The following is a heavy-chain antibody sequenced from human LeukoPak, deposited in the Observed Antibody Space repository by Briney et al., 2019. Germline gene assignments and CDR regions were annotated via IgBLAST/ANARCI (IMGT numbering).Heavy chain of an antibody. CDR3: ARQNWVGAAFDI. D-gene: IGHD7-27*01. CDR1: GGSISNYY. Sequence: SETLSLTCTVSGGSISNYYWSWIRQPPGKGLEWIGYIYYSGSTNYNPSLKSRVTISVDTSKNQFSLKLSSVTAADTAVYYCARQNWVGAAFDIWGQGTMVTVSS. J-gene: IGHJ3*02. V-gene: IGHV4-59*08. CDR2: IYYSGST.